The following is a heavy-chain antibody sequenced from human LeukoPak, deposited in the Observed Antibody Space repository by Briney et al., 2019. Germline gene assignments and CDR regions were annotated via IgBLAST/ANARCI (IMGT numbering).Heavy chain of an antibody. J-gene: IGHJ6*03. CDR1: GFTVSSNY. Sequence: PGGSLRLSCAASGFTVSSNYMSWVRQAPGKGLEWVSVIYSGGSTYYADSVKGRFTISRDNSKNTLYLQMNSLRAEDTAVYYCARVGLGGSYYYYYYMDVWGKGTTVTISS. V-gene: IGHV3-53*01. D-gene: IGHD1-26*01. CDR2: IYSGGST. CDR3: ARVGLGGSYYYYYYMDV.